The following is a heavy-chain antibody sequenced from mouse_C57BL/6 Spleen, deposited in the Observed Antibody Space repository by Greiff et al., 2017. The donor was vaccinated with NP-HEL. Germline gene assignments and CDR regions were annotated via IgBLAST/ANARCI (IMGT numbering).Heavy chain of an antibody. D-gene: IGHD1-1*01. CDR2: ISSGSSTI. CDR1: GFTFSDYG. Sequence: EVKLVESGGGLVKPGGSLKLSCAASGFTFSDYGMHWVRQAPEKGLEWVAYISSGSSTIYYADTVKGRFTISRDNAKNTLFLQMTSLRSEDTAMYYCATYYNGSSYYFDYWGQGTTLTGSS. J-gene: IGHJ2*01. V-gene: IGHV5-17*01. CDR3: ATYYNGSSYYFDY.